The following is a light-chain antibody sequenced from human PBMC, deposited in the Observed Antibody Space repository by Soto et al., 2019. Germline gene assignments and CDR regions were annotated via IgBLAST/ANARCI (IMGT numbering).Light chain of an antibody. CDR1: QNVRTF. J-gene: IGKJ1*01. CDR3: QQHSHWPPWT. V-gene: IGKV3-11*01. CDR2: GAS. Sequence: EVVLTQSPATLSLSPGERATLSCGASQNVRTFLDWYQQKPGQAPRLLIYGASNRATGIPARFSGSGSGTDFTLTISSLEPEDFAVYYCQQHSHWPPWTFGQGTKVDIK.